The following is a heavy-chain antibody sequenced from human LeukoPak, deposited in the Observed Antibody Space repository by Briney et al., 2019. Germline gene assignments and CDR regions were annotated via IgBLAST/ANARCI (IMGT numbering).Heavy chain of an antibody. Sequence: SETLSLTCTVSGGSVSSGSYYWSWIRQPPGKGLEWIGYIYYSGSTNYNPSLKSRVTISIDTSKNQFSLKLSSVTAADTAVYYCARDGWFGEGDYFDYWGQGTLVTVSS. CDR1: GGSVSSGSYY. CDR3: ARDGWFGEGDYFDY. J-gene: IGHJ4*02. V-gene: IGHV4-61*01. D-gene: IGHD3-10*01. CDR2: IYYSGST.